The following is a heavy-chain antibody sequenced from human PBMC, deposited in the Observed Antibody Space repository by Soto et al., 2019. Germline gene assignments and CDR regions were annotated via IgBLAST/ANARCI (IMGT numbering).Heavy chain of an antibody. Sequence: QVHLVQSGAEVKKPGSSVKVSCKASGGSFSNYIFAWVRQAPGQGLEWMGGTIPMFATAQYAQKLRGRVTITADESTSTVYMDLTSLTSDDTAVYYCARGLFGQQWLVGFDTWGQGTLVTVSS. V-gene: IGHV1-69*01. J-gene: IGHJ4*02. CDR1: GGSFSNYI. CDR2: TIPMFATA. CDR3: ARGLFGQQWLVGFDT. D-gene: IGHD6-19*01.